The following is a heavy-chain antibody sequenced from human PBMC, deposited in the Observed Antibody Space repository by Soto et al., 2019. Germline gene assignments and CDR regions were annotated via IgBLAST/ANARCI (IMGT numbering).Heavy chain of an antibody. CDR3: PRILFGRSVAGGYFYMDV. D-gene: IGHD6-19*01. Sequence: HVTLKESGPVLVKPTETLTLTCTVSGFSLSNGKVGVSWIRQPPGKALEWLAHIFSNDEKSYRTSLKSRLTISEDTSKSQVVLTMTNVDPVDTATYYCPRILFGRSVAGGYFYMDVWGKGTTVTVSS. CDR1: GFSLSNGKVG. CDR2: IFSNDEK. V-gene: IGHV2-26*01. J-gene: IGHJ6*03.